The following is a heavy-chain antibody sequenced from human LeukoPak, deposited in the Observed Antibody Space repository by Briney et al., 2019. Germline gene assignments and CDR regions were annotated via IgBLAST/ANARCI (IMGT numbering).Heavy chain of an antibody. V-gene: IGHV5-51*01. J-gene: IGHJ4*02. D-gene: IGHD6-13*01. CDR2: IYPRDSDT. CDR3: ARSQDRIAARS. CDR1: GYSFTNYW. Sequence: GASLQICCKGSGYSFTNYWIGWVRQMPGKRLEWMGIIYPRDSDTRYSPSFQGQVTSSADKSIDNAYLQWISLKASDTAIYYCARSQDRIAARSWGQGTLVTAS.